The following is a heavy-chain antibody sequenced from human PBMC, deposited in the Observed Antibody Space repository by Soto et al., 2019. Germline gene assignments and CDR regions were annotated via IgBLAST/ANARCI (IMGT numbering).Heavy chain of an antibody. CDR1: GASMNSYH. V-gene: IGHV4-4*07. J-gene: IGHJ5*02. D-gene: IGHD6-13*01. Sequence: SETLSLTCTVSGASMNSYHWSWIRQPAGKGLEWIGHIHGSGSTNYNPSLKSRVTMSVDTSKNQFSLRLMSLTAADTAVYYCARDQGVAAAGITWFDPWGQGSLVTVSS. CDR2: IHGSGST. CDR3: ARDQGVAAAGITWFDP.